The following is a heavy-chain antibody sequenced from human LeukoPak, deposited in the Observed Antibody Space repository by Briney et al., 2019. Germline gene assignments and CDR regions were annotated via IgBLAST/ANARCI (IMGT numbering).Heavy chain of an antibody. D-gene: IGHD3-10*01. J-gene: IGHJ4*02. CDR2: VNLQGST. CDR3: ARSDSFYYYSGNYPPPFDH. Sequence: PSETLSLTCGVSGGSITSTDYWTWVRQPPGKGLEWIGEVNLQGSTNYNPSLMGRVAISVDMSENHISLQLTSVTAADTAVYYCARSDSFYYYSGNYPPPFDHWGQGTLVTVSS. V-gene: IGHV4-4*02. CDR1: GGSITSTDY.